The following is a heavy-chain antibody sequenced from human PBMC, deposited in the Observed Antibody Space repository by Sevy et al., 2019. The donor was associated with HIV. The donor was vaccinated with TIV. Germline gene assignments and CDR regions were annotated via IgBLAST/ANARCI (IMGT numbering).Heavy chain of an antibody. CDR2: FDPEDGET. CDR1: GYTLTQLS. D-gene: IGHD3-22*01. CDR3: ATTKDYYDSSGSPFDY. Sequence: ASVKVSCKVSGYTLTQLSMHWVRQAPGKGLEWMGSFDPEDGETLNAQKFQGRVTMTEDTSTNTAYMELSSLRSEDTAVYYCATTKDYYDSSGSPFDYWGQGTLVTVSS. J-gene: IGHJ4*02. V-gene: IGHV1-24*01.